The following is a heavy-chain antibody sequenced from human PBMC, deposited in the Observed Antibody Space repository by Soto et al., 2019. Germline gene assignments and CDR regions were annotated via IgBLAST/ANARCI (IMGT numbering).Heavy chain of an antibody. CDR2: ISPFSGDS. Sequence: QVQLVQSGAEVKKPGASVKVSCKASGYTFTSHHIIWVRQTTKHGLEWMGWISPFSGDSGSAQKFQGRITMTRDSSPSTDYMVLSSLTPDDSAVYFCARGLCTGGTCYGLTSDIWGQGTRVTVS. J-gene: IGHJ3*02. D-gene: IGHD2-15*01. CDR1: GYTFTSHH. V-gene: IGHV1-8*01. CDR3: ARGLCTGGTCYGLTSDI.